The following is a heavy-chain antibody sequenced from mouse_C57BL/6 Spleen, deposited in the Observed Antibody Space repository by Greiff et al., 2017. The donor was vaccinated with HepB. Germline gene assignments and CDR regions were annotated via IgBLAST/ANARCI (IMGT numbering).Heavy chain of an antibody. D-gene: IGHD1-1*01. CDR1: GYTFTSYG. CDR2: IYPRSGNT. Sequence: VKLVESGAELARPGASVKLSCKASGYTFTSYGISWVKQRTGQGLEWIGEIYPRSGNTYYNEKFKGKATLTADKSSSTAYMELRSLTSEDSAVYFCARREVADYFDYWGQGTTLTVSS. J-gene: IGHJ2*01. V-gene: IGHV1-81*01. CDR3: ARREVADYFDY.